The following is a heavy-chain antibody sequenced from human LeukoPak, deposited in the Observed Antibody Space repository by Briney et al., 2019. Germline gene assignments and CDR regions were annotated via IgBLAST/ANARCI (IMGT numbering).Heavy chain of an antibody. D-gene: IGHD5-12*01. CDR1: GGSFSGYY. V-gene: IGHV4-34*01. CDR3: ARVVRGYSGYDWADYYYGMDV. CDR2: INHSGST. Sequence: SETLSRTCAVYGGSFSGYYWSWIRQPPGKGLEWIGEINHSGSTNYNPSLKSRVTISVDTSKNQSSLKLSSVTAADTAVYYCARVVRGYSGYDWADYYYGMDVWGQGTTVTVSS. J-gene: IGHJ6*02.